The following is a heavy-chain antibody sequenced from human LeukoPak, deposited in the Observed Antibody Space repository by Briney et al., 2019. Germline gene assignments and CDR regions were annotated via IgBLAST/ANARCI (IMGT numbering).Heavy chain of an antibody. CDR3: AVAPGDY. Sequence: ASVKVSCKASGYTFTGYYMHWVRQAPGQGLEWMGWIDPNSDYTFYAQKFQGRVTLTRDTSISTVYMELTTLTSDDTALYYCAVAPGDYWGQGTLVSVSA. V-gene: IGHV1-2*02. CDR2: IDPNSDYT. CDR1: GYTFTGYY. J-gene: IGHJ4*02. D-gene: IGHD2-21*01.